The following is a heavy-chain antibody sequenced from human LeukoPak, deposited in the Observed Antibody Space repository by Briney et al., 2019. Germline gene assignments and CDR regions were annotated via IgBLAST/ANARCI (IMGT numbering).Heavy chain of an antibody. CDR1: GFTFNTYS. Sequence: PGGPLRLSCAASGFTFNTYSMNWVRHPPGKGLEWASYISSSSSTIYYSDSMKGRFTISRDNAKNSLYLQLNSLRDEDTAVYYCARGASRGFDCWGHGTLVTVSS. J-gene: IGHJ4*01. CDR3: ARGASRGFDC. V-gene: IGHV3-48*02. CDR2: ISSSSSTI. D-gene: IGHD5-24*01.